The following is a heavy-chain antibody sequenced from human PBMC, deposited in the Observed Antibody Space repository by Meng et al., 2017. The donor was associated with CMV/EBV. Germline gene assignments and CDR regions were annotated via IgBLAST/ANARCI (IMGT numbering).Heavy chain of an antibody. CDR2: ISSSSSYI. V-gene: IGHV3-21*04. CDR3: ARDGVAGIDY. D-gene: IGHD6-19*01. CDR1: GFTFSSYS. Sequence: GESLKISCAASGFTFSSYSMNWVRQAPGKGLEWVSSISSSSSYIYYADSVKGRFTISRDNSKNTLYLQMNSLRAEDTAVYYCARDGVAGIDYWGQGTLVTVSS. J-gene: IGHJ4*02.